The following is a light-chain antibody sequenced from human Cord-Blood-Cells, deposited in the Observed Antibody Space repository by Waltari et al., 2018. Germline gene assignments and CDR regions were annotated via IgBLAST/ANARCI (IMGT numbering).Light chain of an antibody. CDR2: EGS. CDR3: CSYAGSSTWV. Sequence: QSALTQPASVSGSPGQSITLSCTGTSSDVGSYNLVSWYQQHPGKAPKLMIYEGSKRPSGVSNCFSGSTSGNTASLTISGLQAEDEADYDCCSYAGSSTWVFGGGTKLTVL. J-gene: IGLJ3*02. V-gene: IGLV2-23*01. CDR1: SSDVGSYNL.